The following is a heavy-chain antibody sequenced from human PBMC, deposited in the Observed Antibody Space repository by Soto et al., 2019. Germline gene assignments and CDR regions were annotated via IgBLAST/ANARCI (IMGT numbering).Heavy chain of an antibody. J-gene: IGHJ6*02. CDR1: GFTFSSYA. D-gene: IGHD2-2*01. Sequence: GGSLRLSCAASGFTFSSYAMHWVRQAPGKGLEWVAVISYDGSNKYYADSVKGRFTISRGNSKNTLYLQMNSLRAEDTAVYYCMSLGYCSSTSCPQTDVWGQGTTVTVSS. CDR2: ISYDGSNK. V-gene: IGHV3-30-3*01. CDR3: MSLGYCSSTSCPQTDV.